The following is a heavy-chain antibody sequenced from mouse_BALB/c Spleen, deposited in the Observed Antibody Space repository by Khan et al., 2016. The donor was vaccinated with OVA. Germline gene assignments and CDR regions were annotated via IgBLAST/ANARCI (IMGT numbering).Heavy chain of an antibody. Sequence: VQLQESGPGLVAPSQSLSITCTVSGFSLSRYSVHWVRRPPGKGLEWLGMIWGDGSTDYNSALKSRLSISKDNSKSQVFLKMNSLQSDDTAMYYCARASALTYAMDYWGQGTSVTGSS. CDR3: ARASALTYAMDY. V-gene: IGHV2-6-4*01. CDR1: GFSLSRYS. CDR2: IWGDGST. J-gene: IGHJ4*01. D-gene: IGHD1-1*01.